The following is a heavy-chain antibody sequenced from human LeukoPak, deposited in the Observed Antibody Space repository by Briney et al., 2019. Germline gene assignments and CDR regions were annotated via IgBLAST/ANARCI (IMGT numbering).Heavy chain of an antibody. D-gene: IGHD6-13*01. Sequence: SETLSLTCTVSGGSISSYYWSWIRQPPGKGLEWIGYIYYSGSTNYNPSLKSRVTISVDTSKNQFFLKLSSVTAADTAVYYCARGMFDSSSSYYFDYWGQGTLVTVSS. CDR1: GGSISSYY. V-gene: IGHV4-59*01. J-gene: IGHJ4*02. CDR2: IYYSGST. CDR3: ARGMFDSSSSYYFDY.